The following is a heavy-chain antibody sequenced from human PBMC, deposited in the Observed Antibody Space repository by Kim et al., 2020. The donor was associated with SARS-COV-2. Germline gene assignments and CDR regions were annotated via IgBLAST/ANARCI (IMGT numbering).Heavy chain of an antibody. CDR3: TTGGAAR. CDR1: GFTFSTIW. D-gene: IGHD1-26*01. Sequence: GGSLRLSCVASGFTFSTIWMSWLRQAPGKGLEWVANIKRDGSDKNYVDSVKGRFTISRDNAKSSLYLQMDSLRAEDTAVYYCTTGGAARWGQGTLVTVSS. CDR2: IKRDGSDK. J-gene: IGHJ4*02. V-gene: IGHV3-7*01.